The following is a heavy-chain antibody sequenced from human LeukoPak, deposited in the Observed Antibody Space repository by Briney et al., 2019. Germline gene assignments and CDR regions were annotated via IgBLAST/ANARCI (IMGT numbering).Heavy chain of an antibody. CDR3: ASHHCSSSSCFDY. CDR1: GFTFSSYS. V-gene: IGHV3-48*04. J-gene: IGHJ4*02. D-gene: IGHD2-15*01. Sequence: GGSLRLSCAASGFTFSSYSMNWVRQAPGKGLEWVSYISSSISIMYYADSVEGRFTISRDNAKNSLYLQMNSLRAEDTAVYYCASHHCSSSSCFDYWGQGTLVTVSS. CDR2: ISSSISIM.